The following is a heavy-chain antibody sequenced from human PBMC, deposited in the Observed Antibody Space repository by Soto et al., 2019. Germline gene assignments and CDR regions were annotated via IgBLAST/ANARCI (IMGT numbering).Heavy chain of an antibody. CDR2: IYYSGST. CDR3: ARRDPITMIVVGP. CDR1: GCSISSSSYY. D-gene: IGHD3-22*01. Sequence: PSETLSLTCTVSGCSISSSSYYWGWIRQPPGKGLEWIGSIYYSGSTYYNPSLKSRVTISVDTSKNQFSLKLSSVTAADTAVYYCARRDPITMIVVGPRGQGTLVTVSS. V-gene: IGHV4-39*01. J-gene: IGHJ5*02.